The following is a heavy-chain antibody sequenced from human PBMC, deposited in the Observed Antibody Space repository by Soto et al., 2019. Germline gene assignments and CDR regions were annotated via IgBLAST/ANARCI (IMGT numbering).Heavy chain of an antibody. CDR3: ARHLDYDILTGWFDY. CDR2: IYYSGST. Sequence: SETLSLTCTVSGGSISSSSYYWGWIRQPPGKGLEWIGSIYYSGSTYYNPSLKSRVTISVDTSKNQFSLKLSSVTAADTAVYYCARHLDYDILTGWFDYWGQGTLVTVSS. J-gene: IGHJ4*02. D-gene: IGHD3-9*01. V-gene: IGHV4-39*01. CDR1: GGSISSSSYY.